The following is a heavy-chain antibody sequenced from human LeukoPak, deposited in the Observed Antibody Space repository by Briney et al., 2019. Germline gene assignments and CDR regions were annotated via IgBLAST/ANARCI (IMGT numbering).Heavy chain of an antibody. CDR1: GVSISSYY. CDR3: AVTWNADRTFAP. V-gene: IGHV4-4*07. Sequence: PSETLSLTCTVSGVSISSYYWSWIRQPAGKGLEWIGRIHTSGSTNYDPSLKSRVTMSVDTSKNQFALKLDSVTAADTAVYYCAVTWNADRTFAPWGQGILVTVS. J-gene: IGHJ5*02. D-gene: IGHD1-1*01. CDR2: IHTSGST.